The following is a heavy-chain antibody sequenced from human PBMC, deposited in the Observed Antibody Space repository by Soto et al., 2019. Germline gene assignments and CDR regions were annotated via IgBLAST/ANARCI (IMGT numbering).Heavy chain of an antibody. CDR3: ATLGPGSDALSI. Sequence: QVQLVQSGAEVKKPGASVKVSCKASGYTFTSYGISWVRQAPGQGLEWMGWISAYNGNTNYAQKLQGRGTMTTDTATSTSYTELSGIRSDVTAVYFWATLGPGSDALSIWGQGTIVIVS. D-gene: IGHD3-10*01. V-gene: IGHV1-18*04. J-gene: IGHJ3*02. CDR2: ISAYNGNT. CDR1: GYTFTSYG.